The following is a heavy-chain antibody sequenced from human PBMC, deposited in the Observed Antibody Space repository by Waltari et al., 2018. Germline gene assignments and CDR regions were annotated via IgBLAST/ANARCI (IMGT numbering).Heavy chain of an antibody. Sequence: QVQLQQWGAGLLKPSETLSLTCAVYGGSFSGYYWSWIRQPPGTGLEWIGEINHSGRTKNNPSRKSRVTISVDTSKNQFSLKLGAVTAADTAVYYCAREARRGSGYYTYYYYYGMDVWGQGTTVTVSS. J-gene: IGHJ6*02. CDR1: GGSFSGYY. CDR2: INHSGRT. D-gene: IGHD3-3*01. V-gene: IGHV4-34*01. CDR3: AREARRGSGYYTYYYYYGMDV.